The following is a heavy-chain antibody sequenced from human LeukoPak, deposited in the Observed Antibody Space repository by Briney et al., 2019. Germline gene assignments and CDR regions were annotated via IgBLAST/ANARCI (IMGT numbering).Heavy chain of an antibody. Sequence: GGPLRLSCAASGFTVSSNYMSWVRQAPGKGLEWVSVIYSGGSTYYADSVKGRFTISRDNSKNTLYLQMNSLRAEDTAVYYCARATYYDFWSGYSPRGDCFDYWGQGTLVTVSS. CDR2: IYSGGST. J-gene: IGHJ4*02. CDR3: ARATYYDFWSGYSPRGDCFDY. D-gene: IGHD3-3*01. V-gene: IGHV3-53*01. CDR1: GFTVSSNY.